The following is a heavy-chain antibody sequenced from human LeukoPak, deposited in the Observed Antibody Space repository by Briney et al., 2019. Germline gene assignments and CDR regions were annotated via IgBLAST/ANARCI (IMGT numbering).Heavy chain of an antibody. J-gene: IGHJ5*02. Sequence: SETLSLTCTVSGGSISSGDYYWSWIRQPPGKGLEWIGYIYYSGSTYYNPSLKSRVTISVDTSKNQFSLKLSSVTAADTAVYYCAGEGGSNWFDPWGQGTLVPVSS. CDR2: IYYSGST. V-gene: IGHV4-30-4*08. CDR3: AGEGGSNWFDP. D-gene: IGHD3-10*01. CDR1: GGSISSGDYY.